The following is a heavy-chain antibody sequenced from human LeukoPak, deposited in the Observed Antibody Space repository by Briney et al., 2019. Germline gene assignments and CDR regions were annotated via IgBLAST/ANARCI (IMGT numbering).Heavy chain of an antibody. Sequence: GGSLRLSCAASGLTFSSYGMHWVRQAPGKGLEWVAVIWYDGSNKYYADSVKGRFTISRDNSKNTLYLQMNSLRAEDTAVYYCARDHAWRVVAATPADYWGQGTLVTVSS. CDR3: ARDHAWRVVAATPADY. V-gene: IGHV3-33*01. J-gene: IGHJ4*02. CDR2: IWYDGSNK. CDR1: GLTFSSYG. D-gene: IGHD2-15*01.